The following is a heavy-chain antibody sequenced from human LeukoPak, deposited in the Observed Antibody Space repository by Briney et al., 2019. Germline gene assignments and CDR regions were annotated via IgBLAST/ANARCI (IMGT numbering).Heavy chain of an antibody. CDR2: IDPSDSYT. CDR1: GYSFTSYW. J-gene: IGHJ4*02. Sequence: RGESLNISCKGSGYSFTSYWISWVRQMPGKGLEWMGRIDPSDSYTNYSPSFQGHVTISADKSISTAYLQWSSLKASDTAMYYCARLDDDYYGSGSYSYYWGRGTLVTVSS. CDR3: ARLDDDYYGSGSYSYY. D-gene: IGHD3-10*01. V-gene: IGHV5-10-1*01.